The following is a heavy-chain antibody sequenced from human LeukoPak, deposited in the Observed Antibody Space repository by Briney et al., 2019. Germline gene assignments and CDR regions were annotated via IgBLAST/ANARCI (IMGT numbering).Heavy chain of an antibody. V-gene: IGHV3-66*01. CDR3: AELGITMIGGV. J-gene: IGHJ6*04. D-gene: IGHD3-10*02. CDR2: IYSGGST. Sequence: GGSLRLSCATSGFTVSSNYMSWVRQAPGKGLEWVSVIYSGGSTYYADSVKGRFTISRDNSKNTLYLQMNSLRAEDTAVYYCAELGITMIGGVWGKGTTVTISS. CDR1: GFTVSSNY.